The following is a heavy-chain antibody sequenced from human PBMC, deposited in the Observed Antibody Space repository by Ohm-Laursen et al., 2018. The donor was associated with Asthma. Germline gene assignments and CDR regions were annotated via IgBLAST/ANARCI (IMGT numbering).Heavy chain of an antibody. V-gene: IGHV3-23*01. D-gene: IGHD7-27*01. CDR1: GFTFSSYA. CDR2: ISGSGGST. CDR3: ARDLGSGLDY. J-gene: IGHJ4*02. Sequence: SLRLSCAASGFTFSSYAMSWVRQAPGKGLEWVSAISGSGGSTYYADSVKGRFTISRDNSKNSVFLQMNSLRADDTAVYYCARDLGSGLDYWGQGTLVTVSS.